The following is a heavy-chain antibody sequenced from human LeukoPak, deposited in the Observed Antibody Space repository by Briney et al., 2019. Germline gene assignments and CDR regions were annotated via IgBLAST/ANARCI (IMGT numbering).Heavy chain of an antibody. CDR1: GYTFTRNY. CDR3: ARHGSGRYYPAEGRVDY. V-gene: IGHV1-46*03. Sequence: ASVKVSCKASGYTFTRNYIHWVRQAPGQELEWMGLINPSVGGTTYARKFQGRVTMTRDTSTSTVYMELSSLRSEDTAVYYCARHGSGRYYPAEGRVDYWGQGTLVTVSS. D-gene: IGHD3-10*01. CDR2: INPSVGGT. J-gene: IGHJ4*02.